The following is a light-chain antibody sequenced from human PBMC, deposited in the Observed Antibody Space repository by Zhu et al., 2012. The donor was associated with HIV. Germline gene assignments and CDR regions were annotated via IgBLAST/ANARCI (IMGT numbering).Light chain of an antibody. Sequence: EIVMTQSPATLSVSPGERATLSCRASQSIRSNLAWYQQKPGQAPRLLIYGASTRATGIPDRFSGSGSETEFTLIISSLQSEDFAVYYCQQYNNWPPLTFGGGTRGGDQT. J-gene: IGKJ4*01. V-gene: IGKV3-15*01. CDR2: GAS. CDR1: QSIRSN. CDR3: QQYNNWPPLT.